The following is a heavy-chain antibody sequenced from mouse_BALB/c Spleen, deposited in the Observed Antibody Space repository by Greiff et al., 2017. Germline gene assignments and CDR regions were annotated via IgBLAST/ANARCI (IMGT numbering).Heavy chain of an antibody. V-gene: IGHV5-6-4*01. Sequence: EVKLVESGGGLVKPGGSLKLSCAASGFTFSSYTMSWVRQTPEKRLEWVATISSGGSYTYYPDSVKGRFTISRDNAKNTLYLQMSSLKSEDTAMYYCTRESMGSYHYYAMDYWGQGTSVTVSS. J-gene: IGHJ4*01. CDR2: ISSGGSYT. CDR1: GFTFSSYT. D-gene: IGHD1-1*02. CDR3: TRESMGSYHYYAMDY.